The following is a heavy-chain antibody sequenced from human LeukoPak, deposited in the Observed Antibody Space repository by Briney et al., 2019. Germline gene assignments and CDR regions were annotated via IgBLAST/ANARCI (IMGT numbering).Heavy chain of an antibody. CDR3: ASLAHFDGSTYYPDF. CDR1: GYTFSDYY. D-gene: IGHD3-22*01. J-gene: IGHJ4*02. V-gene: IGHV1-2*02. CDR2: MHPNSGGT. Sequence: ASVKVSCTASGYTFSDYYLHWLRQAPGQGLEWMGWMHPNSGGTNYAQKFQGRVTMTRDTSITTAYMDLSRLTSDDAALYYCASLAHFDGSTYYPDFWGQGTLVTVSS.